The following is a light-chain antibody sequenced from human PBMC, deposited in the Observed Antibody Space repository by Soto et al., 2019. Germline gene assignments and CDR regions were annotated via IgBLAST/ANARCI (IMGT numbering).Light chain of an antibody. CDR3: SSYTSSSSYV. J-gene: IGLJ1*01. V-gene: IGLV2-14*01. Sequence: QSALTQPASVSGSPGQSITISCTGTSSGVGGYKYVSWYQRHPGKAPKLLIYTVSNRPSGVSNRFSGSKSGNTASLTISGLQAEDEADYYCSSYTSSSSYVFGTGTKVTVL. CDR2: TVS. CDR1: SSGVGGYKY.